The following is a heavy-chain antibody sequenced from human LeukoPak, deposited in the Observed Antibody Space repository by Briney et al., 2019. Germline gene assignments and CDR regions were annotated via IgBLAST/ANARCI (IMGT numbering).Heavy chain of an antibody. Sequence: GGSLRLSCAASGFTVRYNSMTWVRQAPGKGLEWVSTIYADGTTYYADSMKGRFTISRDNSKNTLDLQMNSLRAEDTAVYYCARDVKKYYYDNKPDYWGQGTLVTVSS. CDR3: ARDVKKYYYDNKPDY. CDR1: GFTVRYNS. CDR2: IYADGTT. V-gene: IGHV3-53*01. J-gene: IGHJ4*02. D-gene: IGHD3-22*01.